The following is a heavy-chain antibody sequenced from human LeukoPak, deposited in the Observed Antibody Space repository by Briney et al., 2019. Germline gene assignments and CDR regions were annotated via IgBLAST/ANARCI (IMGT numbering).Heavy chain of an antibody. J-gene: IGHJ4*02. CDR2: ISGSGGST. CDR1: GFSFSRYA. CDR3: ATLSRY. V-gene: IGHV3-23*01. Sequence: GGSLRLSCAASGFSFSRYAMGWVRQAPGKGLEWVSGISGSGGSTYYADSVKGRFTISRDNAKNTLYLQMNSLRAEDTALYYCATLSRYWGQGNLVTVSS.